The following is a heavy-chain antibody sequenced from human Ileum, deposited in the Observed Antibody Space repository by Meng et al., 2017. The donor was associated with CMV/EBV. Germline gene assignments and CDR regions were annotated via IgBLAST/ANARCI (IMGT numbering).Heavy chain of an antibody. Sequence: TVSGGSISSGDNYWTWIRPPPGKGLEWIGYISYTGNTYYSPSLKSRVTISADMSKNQFSLKLNSVTAADTAVYYCARDPGSHWFDPWGQGTLVTVSS. CDR1: GGSISSGDNY. V-gene: IGHV4-30-4*08. J-gene: IGHJ5*02. CDR3: ARDPGSHWFDP. CDR2: ISYTGNT. D-gene: IGHD7-27*01.